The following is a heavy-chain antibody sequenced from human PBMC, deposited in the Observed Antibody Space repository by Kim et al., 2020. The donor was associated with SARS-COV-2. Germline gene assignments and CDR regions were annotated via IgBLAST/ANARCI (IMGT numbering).Heavy chain of an antibody. Sequence: ASVKVSCKASGFTFTNYGFSWVRQAPGQGLEWMGWISAQNGYTNYGQKFQGRVTMTTETSTNTTFMELRGLRSDDTAVYYCAREGRQLVNWFDPWGQGTL. J-gene: IGHJ5*02. V-gene: IGHV1-18*01. CDR2: ISAQNGYT. CDR1: GFTFTNYG. CDR3: AREGRQLVNWFDP. D-gene: IGHD6-13*01.